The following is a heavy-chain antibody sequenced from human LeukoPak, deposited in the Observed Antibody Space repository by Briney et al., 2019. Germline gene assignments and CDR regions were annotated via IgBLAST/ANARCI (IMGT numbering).Heavy chain of an antibody. Sequence: SETLSLTCAVYGGSFSGYYWSWIRQPPGEGLEWIGEINHSGSTNYNPSLKSRVTISVDTSKNQFSLKLSSVTAADTAVYYCARLVARFDPWGQGTLVTVSS. V-gene: IGHV4-34*01. CDR2: INHSGST. CDR3: ARLVARFDP. J-gene: IGHJ5*02. CDR1: GGSFSGYY. D-gene: IGHD2-15*01.